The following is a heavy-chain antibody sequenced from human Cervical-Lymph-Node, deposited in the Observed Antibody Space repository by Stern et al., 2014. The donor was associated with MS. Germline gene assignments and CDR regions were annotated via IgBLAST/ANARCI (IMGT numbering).Heavy chain of an antibody. CDR3: ARDRGSYSDY. D-gene: IGHD1-26*01. Sequence: VQLLESGAEVERPGASVKVSCKASGYTFTAYFLHWVRQAPGQGLEWMGWISPKTGSATYAQKFQDRVPMTRDTSINTGYMEVSSLRSDDTAVYYCARDRGSYSDYWGQGTLVAVSS. J-gene: IGHJ4*02. CDR2: ISPKTGSA. V-gene: IGHV1-2*02. CDR1: GYTFTAYF.